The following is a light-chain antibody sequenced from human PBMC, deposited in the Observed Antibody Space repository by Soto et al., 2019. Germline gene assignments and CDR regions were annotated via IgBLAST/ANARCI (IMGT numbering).Light chain of an antibody. CDR3: PQLGSSPLT. CDR1: QSVSSNY. CDR2: GAS. V-gene: IGKV3-20*01. Sequence: EIVLTQSPGTLSLSPGERATLSCRASQSVSSNYLAWYQQKPGQTPRLLTYGASSRATGIPDRFSGRGSGTDFTLPNRRPEPEGFGSFYFPQLGSSPLTFGPGTKVEIK. J-gene: IGKJ1*01.